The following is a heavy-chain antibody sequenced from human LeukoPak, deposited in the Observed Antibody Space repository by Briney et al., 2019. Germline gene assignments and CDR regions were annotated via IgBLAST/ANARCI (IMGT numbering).Heavy chain of an antibody. J-gene: IGHJ4*02. CDR3: ARRYCSSTSCTLDY. V-gene: IGHV3-23*01. Sequence: GGSLRLSCAASGFTFSSYATSWVRQAPGKGLEWVSAISGSGGSTYYADSVKGRFTISRDNSKNTLYLQMNSLRAEDTAVYYCARRYCSSTSCTLDYWGQGTLVTVSS. CDR2: ISGSGGST. CDR1: GFTFSSYA. D-gene: IGHD2-2*01.